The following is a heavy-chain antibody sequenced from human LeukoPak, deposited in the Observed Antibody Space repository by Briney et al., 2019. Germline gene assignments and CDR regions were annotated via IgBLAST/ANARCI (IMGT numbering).Heavy chain of an antibody. Sequence: PGGSLRLSCAASGFTFSSYSMNWVRQAPGKGLEWVSYISSTSNSISYADSLKGRFTISRDNSKNTLYLQMNSLRPEDTAVYYCVRSVTTLSDFHNWGQGTLVTVSS. CDR1: GFTFSSYS. CDR3: VRSVTTLSDFHN. CDR2: ISSTSNSI. J-gene: IGHJ4*02. D-gene: IGHD4-17*01. V-gene: IGHV3-48*01.